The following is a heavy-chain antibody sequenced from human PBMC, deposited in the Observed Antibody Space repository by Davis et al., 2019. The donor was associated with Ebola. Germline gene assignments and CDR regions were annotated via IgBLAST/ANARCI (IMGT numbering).Heavy chain of an antibody. D-gene: IGHD2-2*01. CDR2: IIPIFGTA. Sequence: SVKVSCKASGGTFSSYAISWVRQAPGQGLEWMGGIIPIFGTANYAQKFQGRVTITADKSTSTAYMELSSLRSEDTAVYYCARVYCSSTSCYYYYGMDVWGQGTTVTVSS. J-gene: IGHJ6*02. CDR1: GGTFSSYA. V-gene: IGHV1-69*06. CDR3: ARVYCSSTSCYYYYGMDV.